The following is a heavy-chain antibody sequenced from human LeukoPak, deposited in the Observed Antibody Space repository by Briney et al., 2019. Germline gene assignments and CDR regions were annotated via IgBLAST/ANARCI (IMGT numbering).Heavy chain of an antibody. V-gene: IGHV3-13*01. D-gene: IGHD6-13*01. J-gene: IGHJ2*01. CDR3: TRDRRIAAAGTRGDWYFDL. CDR2: IGIVGDT. Sequence: GGSLRLSCAASGFTFSSYDMHWVRQATGKGLEWVSSIGIVGDTYYSGSVKGRFTVSRENAKNSFYLQMNSLRAGDTAVYYCTRDRRIAAAGTRGDWYFDLWGRGTLVTVSS. CDR1: GFTFSSYD.